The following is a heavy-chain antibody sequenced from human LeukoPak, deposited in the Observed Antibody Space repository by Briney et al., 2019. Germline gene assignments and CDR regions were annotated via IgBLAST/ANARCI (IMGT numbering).Heavy chain of an antibody. D-gene: IGHD3-10*01. J-gene: IGHJ4*02. CDR3: ARGDYYGSGTYYKKTVDY. CDR1: GYTFTSYG. Sequence: GASVKVSCKASGYTFTSYGINWVRQAPGQGLEWMGWISAYNSNTNYAQKLQGRVTMTTDTSTSTAYMELRSLRSDDTAVYYCARGDYYGSGTYYKKTVDYWGQGTLVTVSS. CDR2: ISAYNSNT. V-gene: IGHV1-18*01.